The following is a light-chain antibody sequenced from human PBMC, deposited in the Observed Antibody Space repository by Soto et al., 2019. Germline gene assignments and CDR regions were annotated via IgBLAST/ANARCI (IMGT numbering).Light chain of an antibody. CDR1: SSDVGGYNY. V-gene: IGLV2-8*01. CDR2: DVN. Sequence: QSALTQPPSASGSPGQSVAISCSGTSSDVGGYNYVSWYQQHPGKAPKLMLYDVNKRPSGVPDRFSGSKSGNTASLTVSGLQAEDEADYYFSSYAGSNKPAFGGGTKLTVL. J-gene: IGLJ2*01. CDR3: SSYAGSNKPA.